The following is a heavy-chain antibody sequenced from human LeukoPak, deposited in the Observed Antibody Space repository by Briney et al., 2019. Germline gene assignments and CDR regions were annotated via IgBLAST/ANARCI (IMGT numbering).Heavy chain of an antibody. V-gene: IGHV4-4*07. CDR3: ATYDQKLAFDN. CDR2: MYTDGST. J-gene: IGHJ4*02. CDR1: GGXMSSYY. Sequence: PSEPLSLTCNVSGGXMSSYYCSWIRQPAGKGLEWIGRMYTDGSTNYNPFLNSRVTMSVDTSKKHFSLRLNSVTAADTAVYYCATYDQKLAFDNWGQGTLVTVSS. D-gene: IGHD6-13*01.